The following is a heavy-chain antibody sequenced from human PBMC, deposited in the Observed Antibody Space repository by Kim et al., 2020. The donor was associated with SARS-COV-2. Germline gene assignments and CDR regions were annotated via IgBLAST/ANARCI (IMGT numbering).Heavy chain of an antibody. CDR2: IYTSGST. D-gene: IGHD1-1*01. J-gene: IGHJ4*02. CDR1: GGSISSYY. Sequence: SETLSLTCTVSGGSISSYYWSWIRQPAGKGLEWIGRIYTSGSTYYNPSLKSRVTMSVDTSKNQFSLKLNSVTAADTAVYYCASSRGPGTSFDYWGQGTLVTVSS. V-gene: IGHV4-4*07. CDR3: ASSRGPGTSFDY.